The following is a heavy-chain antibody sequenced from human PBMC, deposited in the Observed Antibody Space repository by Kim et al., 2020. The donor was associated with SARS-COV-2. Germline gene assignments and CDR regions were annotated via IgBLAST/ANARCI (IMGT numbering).Heavy chain of an antibody. V-gene: IGHV3-23*01. CDR1: GFISSSYA. CDR3: TKGGTLVKDSYYGMKV. CDR2: FDGSGGRT. J-gene: IGHJ6*02. Sequence: GGSLRLSCAASGFISSSYAMTWVRQAPGKGLEWVSAFDGSGGRTYYADSVKGRFTISRDTSENTLYLQLNSLRAEDTAIYYGTKGGTLVKDSYYGMKVGGQGTTVTVSS. D-gene: IGHD1-1*01.